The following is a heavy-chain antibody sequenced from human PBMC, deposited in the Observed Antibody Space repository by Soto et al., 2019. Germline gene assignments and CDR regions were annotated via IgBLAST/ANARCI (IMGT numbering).Heavy chain of an antibody. CDR2: MSPYSGNT. D-gene: IGHD3-22*01. V-gene: IGHV1-8*01. CDR3: ARGHSSGYSPQDY. J-gene: IGHJ4*02. Sequence: GSSVNVSCKASGYTFTSYDINWVRQATGQGLEWMGWMSPYSGNTGYAQNFQGRVTMTRNTSISTVYMELSSLRSEDTAVYYCARGHSSGYSPQDYWGQGTLVTVSS. CDR1: GYTFTSYD.